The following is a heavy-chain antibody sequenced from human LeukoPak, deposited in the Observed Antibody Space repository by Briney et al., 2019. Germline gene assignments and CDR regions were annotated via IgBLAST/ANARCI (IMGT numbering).Heavy chain of an antibody. D-gene: IGHD6-13*01. CDR2: ISGGSNYI. CDR3: ARDFGDSSEFFQH. Sequence: GGSLRLSCTASGFTFSTYTMNWVRQSPGKELEWVSSISGGSNYIYYGDSVKGRFTISRDNAKNSLYLQMNSLRAEDTAVYYCARDFGDSSEFFQHWGQGTLVTVSS. CDR1: GFTFSTYT. V-gene: IGHV3-21*01. J-gene: IGHJ1*01.